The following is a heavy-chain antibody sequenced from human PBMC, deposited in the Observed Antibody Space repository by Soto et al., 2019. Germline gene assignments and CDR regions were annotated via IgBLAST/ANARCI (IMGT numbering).Heavy chain of an antibody. J-gene: IGHJ6*02. V-gene: IGHV5-10-1*01. Sequence: GESLKISCKGSGYSFTSYWISWVRQMPGKGLEWMGRIDPSDSYTNYSPSFQGHVTISADKSISTAYLQWSSLKASDTAMYYCARRYCRSTSCPRNYYGMDVWGQGTTVTVSS. CDR2: IDPSDSYT. D-gene: IGHD2-2*01. CDR3: ARRYCRSTSCPRNYYGMDV. CDR1: GYSFTSYW.